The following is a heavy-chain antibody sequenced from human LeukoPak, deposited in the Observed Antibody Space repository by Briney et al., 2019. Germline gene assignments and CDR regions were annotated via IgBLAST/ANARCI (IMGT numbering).Heavy chain of an antibody. J-gene: IGHJ4*02. V-gene: IGHV4-59*01. CDR3: AGLYSYGDNY. D-gene: IGHD3-16*02. CDR2: IYYSGTA. CDR1: VGSINSYY. Sequence: SETLSLTCTVSVGSINSYYWSWIRQPPGKGLEWIGYIYYSGTANYNPSLKSRVTISLDTSNNQFSLNLSSVTAADTAVYYCAGLYSYGDNYWGQGILVTVSS.